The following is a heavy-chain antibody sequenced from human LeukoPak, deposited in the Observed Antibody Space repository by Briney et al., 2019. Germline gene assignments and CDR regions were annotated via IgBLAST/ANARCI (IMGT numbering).Heavy chain of an antibody. J-gene: IGHJ3*02. CDR3: ARHSIFGVVTVSDAFDI. CDR1: GFTFSSYW. Sequence: GGSLRLSCAASGFTFSSYWMSWVRQAPGKGLEWVANIKQDGSEKYYVDSVKGRFTISRDNAKNSLYLQMNSLRAEDTAVYYCARHSIFGVVTVSDAFDIWGQGTMVTVSS. V-gene: IGHV3-7*01. CDR2: IKQDGSEK. D-gene: IGHD3-3*01.